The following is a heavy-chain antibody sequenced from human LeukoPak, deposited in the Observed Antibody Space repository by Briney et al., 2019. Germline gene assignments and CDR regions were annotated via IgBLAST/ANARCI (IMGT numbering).Heavy chain of an antibody. CDR3: AKGPNFGSWRAVHY. Sequence: GGSLRLSCAASGFTFSSYWMSWVRQAPGKGLEWVANIKQDGSEKYYVDSVKGRFTISRDKSKNTLYLQMNSLRTDDTAIYYCAKGPNFGSWRAVHYWGQGSLVTVSS. D-gene: IGHD3-10*01. CDR1: GFTFSSYW. J-gene: IGHJ4*02. V-gene: IGHV3-7*05. CDR2: IKQDGSEK.